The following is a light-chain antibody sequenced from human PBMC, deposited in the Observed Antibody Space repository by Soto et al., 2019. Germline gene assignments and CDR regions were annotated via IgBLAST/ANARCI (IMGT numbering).Light chain of an antibody. J-gene: IGLJ2*01. CDR3: QTWGTGFQV. Sequence: QSVLTQSPSASASLGASVKLTCTLSSGLSSYAIAWHQKQPGKSPRYLMDLNNDGSHTKGDGIPDRFSGSSSGAERYLIISSLQSEDEADYSCQTWGTGFQVFGGGTKLTVL. CDR1: SGLSSYA. CDR2: LNNDGSH. V-gene: IGLV4-69*01.